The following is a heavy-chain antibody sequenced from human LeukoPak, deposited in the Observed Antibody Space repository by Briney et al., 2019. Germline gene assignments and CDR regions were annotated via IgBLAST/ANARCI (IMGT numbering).Heavy chain of an antibody. CDR2: ISSSSSYI. CDR1: GFTFSSYS. J-gene: IGHJ5*02. CDR3: ARDAVGGCSSTSCYPT. D-gene: IGHD2-2*01. V-gene: IGHV3-21*01. Sequence: GGSLRLSCAASGFTFSSYSMNWVRQAPGKGLEWVSSISSSSSYIYYADSVKGRFTISRDNAKNSLYLQMNSLRAEDTAVYHCARDAVGGCSSTSCYPTWGQGTLVTVSS.